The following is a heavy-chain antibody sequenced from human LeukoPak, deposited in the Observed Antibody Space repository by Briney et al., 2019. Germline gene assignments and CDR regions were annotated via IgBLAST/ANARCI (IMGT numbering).Heavy chain of an antibody. D-gene: IGHD3-22*01. V-gene: IGHV4-59*01. Sequence: PSETLSLTCTVSGGSISSYYWSWIRQPPGKGLEWIGYIYYSGSTNYNPSLKSRVTISVDTSKNQFSLKLSSVTAADTAVYYCARDDSSGYCYHAFDIWGQGTMVTVSS. CDR3: ARDDSSGYCYHAFDI. CDR2: IYYSGST. CDR1: GGSISSYY. J-gene: IGHJ3*02.